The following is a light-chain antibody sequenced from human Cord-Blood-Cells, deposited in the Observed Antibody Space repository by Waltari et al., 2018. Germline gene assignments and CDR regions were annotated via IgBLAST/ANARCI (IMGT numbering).Light chain of an antibody. Sequence: LSLSPGERATLSCRASQSVSSYLAWYQQKPGQAPRRLIYYTSNRATGIPARFSGSGSGTDFTLTISSREPEDFAVYFCQQRSNWPLTFGGGTKVEIK. CDR1: QSVSSY. V-gene: IGKV3-11*01. CDR2: YTS. J-gene: IGKJ4*01. CDR3: QQRSNWPLT.